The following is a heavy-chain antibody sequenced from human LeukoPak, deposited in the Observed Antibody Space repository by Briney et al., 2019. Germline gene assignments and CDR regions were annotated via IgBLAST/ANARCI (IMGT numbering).Heavy chain of an antibody. CDR3: ARDEFGDSYGETYFDY. Sequence: ASVKVSCKASGYTFTGYYMHWVRQAPGQGLEWMGWINPNSGGTNYAQKFQGRVTMTRDTSISTAYMELSRLRSDDTAVYYCARDEFGDSYGETYFDYWGQGTLVTVSS. D-gene: IGHD5-18*01. J-gene: IGHJ4*02. CDR2: INPNSGGT. CDR1: GYTFTGYY. V-gene: IGHV1-2*02.